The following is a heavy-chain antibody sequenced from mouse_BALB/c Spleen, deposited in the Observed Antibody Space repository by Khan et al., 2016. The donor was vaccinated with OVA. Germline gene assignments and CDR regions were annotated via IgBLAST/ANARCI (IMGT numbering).Heavy chain of an antibody. J-gene: IGHJ3*01. V-gene: IGHV5-9-1*01. Sequence: EVELVESGGGLVEPGGSLKLSCAASGFTFSTFVMSWVRQTPEKRLEWVATISSAATYTYYPDSVKGRFNISRDNAKNTLYLQMNSLRSEDTAIYYCANGNYGWFAYWGQVTLVTVSA. CDR2: ISSAATYT. CDR3: ANGNYGWFAY. D-gene: IGHD2-1*01. CDR1: GFTFSTFV.